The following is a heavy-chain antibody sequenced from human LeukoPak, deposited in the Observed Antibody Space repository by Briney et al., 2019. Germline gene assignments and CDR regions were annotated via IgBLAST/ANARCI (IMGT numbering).Heavy chain of an antibody. J-gene: IGHJ4*02. D-gene: IGHD3-10*01. CDR1: GFTFSSYS. CDR2: ISSSSSTI. Sequence: GGSLRLSCAASGFTFSSYSMNWVRQAPGKRLKWISYISSSSSTIYYADSVNARFTISIDNAKNSLYLQMNSLRAEDTAVYYCARGNYYGSGSYRLGYWGQGTLVTVSS. V-gene: IGHV3-48*01. CDR3: ARGNYYGSGSYRLGY.